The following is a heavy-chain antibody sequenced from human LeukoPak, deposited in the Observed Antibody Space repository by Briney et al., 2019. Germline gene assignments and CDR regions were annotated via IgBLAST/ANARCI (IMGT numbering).Heavy chain of an antibody. CDR3: ETLAVRGVIIFDP. J-gene: IGHJ5*02. CDR1: GYTLTELS. CDR2: FDPEDGET. Sequence: ASAKVSCKVSGYTLTELSMHWVRQAPGKGRERMGGFDPEDGETIYAQKFQGRVTMTEDTSTDTAYMELSSLRSEDTAVYYCETLAVRGVIIFDPWGQGTLVTVSS. V-gene: IGHV1-24*01. D-gene: IGHD3-10*01.